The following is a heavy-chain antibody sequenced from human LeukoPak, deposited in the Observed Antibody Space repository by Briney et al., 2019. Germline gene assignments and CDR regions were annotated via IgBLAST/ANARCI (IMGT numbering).Heavy chain of an antibody. Sequence: GSLRLSCAASGFTFSSYGMHWIRQPPGKGLEWIGYIYYSGSTNYNPSLKSRVTISVDTSKNQFSLKLSSVTAADTAVYYCARDRLYCTNGVCYAYYGMDVWGQGTTVTVSS. CDR2: IYYSGST. CDR3: ARDRLYCTNGVCYAYYGMDV. J-gene: IGHJ6*02. V-gene: IGHV4-59*12. CDR1: GFTFSSYG. D-gene: IGHD2-8*01.